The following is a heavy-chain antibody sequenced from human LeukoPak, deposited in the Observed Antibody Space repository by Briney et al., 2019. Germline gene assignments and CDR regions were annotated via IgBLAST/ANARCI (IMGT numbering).Heavy chain of an antibody. D-gene: IGHD2-2*01. V-gene: IGHV4-38-2*01. Sequence: SETLCLTCAVSGYSMSSGYYGGWIRQPPGKGLEWIGSIYHSGSTYYNPSLKSRVTIAVDTSKNQFSLRLSSVTAADPAVYHCATGTGGSYANFDHWGQGTLVPVSS. CDR2: IYHSGST. CDR1: GYSMSSGYY. CDR3: ATGTGGSYANFDH. J-gene: IGHJ4*02.